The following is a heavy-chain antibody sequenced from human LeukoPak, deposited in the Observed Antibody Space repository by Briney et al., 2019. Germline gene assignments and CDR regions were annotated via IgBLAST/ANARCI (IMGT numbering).Heavy chain of an antibody. CDR2: ISSSSSYI. CDR1: GFTFSSYS. Sequence: PGGSLRLSCAASGFTFSSYSMNWVRQAPGKGLEWVSSISSSSSYIYYADSVKGGFTISRDNAKNSLYLQMNSLRAEDTAVYYCARDLYGLDAFDIWGQGTMVTVSS. D-gene: IGHD2/OR15-2a*01. J-gene: IGHJ3*02. V-gene: IGHV3-21*01. CDR3: ARDLYGLDAFDI.